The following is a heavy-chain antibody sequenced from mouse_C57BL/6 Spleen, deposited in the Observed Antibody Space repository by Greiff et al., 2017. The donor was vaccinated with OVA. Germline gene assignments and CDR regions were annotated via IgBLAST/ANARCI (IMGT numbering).Heavy chain of an antibody. V-gene: IGHV14-3*01. J-gene: IGHJ3*01. CDR2: IDPASGNT. CDR1: GFNIKNTY. D-gene: IGHD2-4*01. Sequence: EVQLQQSVAELVRPGASVKLSCTASGFNIKNTYMHWVKQRPEQGLEWIGRIDPASGNTKSAAKFQGKATITADTSSHTAFLQLSSLKSEDTSIYSGAREAWCDYDGTWFAYWGQGTLVTVSA. CDR3: AREAWCDYDGTWFAY.